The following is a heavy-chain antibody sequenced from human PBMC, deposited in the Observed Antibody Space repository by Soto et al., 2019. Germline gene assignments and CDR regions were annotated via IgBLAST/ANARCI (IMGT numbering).Heavy chain of an antibody. V-gene: IGHV3-23*01. CDR3: AKHAIAGDGVWLPHA. CDR1: GFTFSSYA. CDR2: LYGSGRGI. J-gene: IGHJ5*02. D-gene: IGHD4-17*01. Sequence: EVQLLESGGGLVQPGGSLRLSCAASGFTFSSYAMIWIRQVTGKGLEWVSGLYGSGRGIHYADSVKGRFTISRDNSAYVVYLHMNDLRIEDTAVYYCAKHAIAGDGVWLPHAWGRGTAVTVSS.